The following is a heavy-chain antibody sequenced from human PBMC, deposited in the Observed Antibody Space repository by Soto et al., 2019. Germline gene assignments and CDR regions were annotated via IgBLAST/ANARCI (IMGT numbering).Heavy chain of an antibody. CDR3: ARGSRGYSYGTLVY. V-gene: IGHV4-59*01. CDR1: GGSISSYY. Sequence: SETLSLTCTVSGGSISSYYWSWIGQPPGKGLEWIGYIYYSGSTNYNPSLKSRVTISVDTSKNQFSLKLSSVTAADTAVYYCARGSRGYSYGTLVYWGQGTLVTVSS. D-gene: IGHD5-18*01. J-gene: IGHJ4*02. CDR2: IYYSGST.